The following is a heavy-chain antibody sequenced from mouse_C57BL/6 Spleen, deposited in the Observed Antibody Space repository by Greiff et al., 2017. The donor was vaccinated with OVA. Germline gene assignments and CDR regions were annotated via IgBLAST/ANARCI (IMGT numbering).Heavy chain of an antibody. CDR2: FYPGSGSI. CDR1: GYTFTEYT. V-gene: IGHV1-62-2*01. Sequence: QVTLKVSGAELVKPGASVKLSCKASGYTFTEYTIHWVKQRSGQGLEWIGWFYPGSGSIKYNEKFKDKATLTADKSSSTVYMELSRLTSEDSAVYFCARHEECGYPYYYAMDYWGQGTSVTVSS. CDR3: ARHEECGYPYYYAMDY. D-gene: IGHD2-2*01. J-gene: IGHJ4*01.